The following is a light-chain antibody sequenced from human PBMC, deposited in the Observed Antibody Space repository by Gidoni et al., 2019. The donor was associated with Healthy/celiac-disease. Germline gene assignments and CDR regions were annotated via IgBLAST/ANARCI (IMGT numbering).Light chain of an antibody. CDR1: QSVSSSY. CDR3: QQYGPPSPGA. V-gene: IGKV3-20*01. Sequence: EIVLTQSPGTLSLSPGERATLSCRASQSVSSSYLAWYQQKPGQAPRLLIYGASSRATGIPDRFSGSGSGTDFTLTISRLEPEDFAVYYCQQYGPPSPGAFGQGTKVEIK. J-gene: IGKJ1*01. CDR2: GAS.